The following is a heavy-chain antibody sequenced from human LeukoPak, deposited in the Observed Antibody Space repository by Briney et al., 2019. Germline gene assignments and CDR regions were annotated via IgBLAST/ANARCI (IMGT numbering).Heavy chain of an antibody. Sequence: PGGSLRLSCAASGFTFSSYAMHWVRQAPGKGLEWVAVISYVGSNKYYADSVKGRFTISRDNSKNTLYLQMNSLRAEDTAVYYCASDPPYGSGYFDYWGQGTLVTVSS. V-gene: IGHV3-30-3*01. CDR1: GFTFSSYA. D-gene: IGHD3-10*01. J-gene: IGHJ4*02. CDR2: ISYVGSNK. CDR3: ASDPPYGSGYFDY.